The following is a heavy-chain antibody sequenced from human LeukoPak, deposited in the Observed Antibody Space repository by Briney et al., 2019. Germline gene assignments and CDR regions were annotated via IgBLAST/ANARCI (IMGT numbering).Heavy chain of an antibody. V-gene: IGHV3-21*01. Sequence: PGGSLRLSCAASGFTFSSYSMNWVRQAPGKGLEWVSSISSSSSYIYYADSVKGRFTISRDNAKNSLYLQMNSLRAEDTAVYYCARDLGVSGGYSGYGVISGMDVWGQGTTVTVSS. CDR1: GFTFSSYS. CDR2: ISSSSSYI. CDR3: ARDLGVSGGYSGYGVISGMDV. D-gene: IGHD5-12*01. J-gene: IGHJ6*02.